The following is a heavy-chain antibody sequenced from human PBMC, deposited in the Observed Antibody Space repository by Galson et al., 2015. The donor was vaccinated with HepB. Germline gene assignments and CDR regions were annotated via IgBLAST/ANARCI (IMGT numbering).Heavy chain of an antibody. J-gene: IGHJ5*02. CDR1: GFTFSSYA. Sequence: SLRLSCAASGFTFSSYAMHWVRQAPGKGLGWVAVISYDGSNKYYADSVKGRFTISRDNSKNTLYLQMNSLRAEDTAVYYCARDSPRRYCSSTSCYAGNWFDPWGQGTLVTVSS. D-gene: IGHD2-2*01. CDR2: ISYDGSNK. CDR3: ARDSPRRYCSSTSCYAGNWFDP. V-gene: IGHV3-30*04.